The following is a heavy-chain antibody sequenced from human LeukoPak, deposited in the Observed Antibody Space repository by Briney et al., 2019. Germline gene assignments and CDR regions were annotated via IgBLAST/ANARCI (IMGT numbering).Heavy chain of an antibody. CDR1: GYTLTELS. J-gene: IGHJ4*02. CDR2: FDPEDGET. D-gene: IGHD3-9*01. V-gene: IGHV1-24*01. CDR3: ARGRPGEYYDILTGYYSTDY. Sequence: ASVKVSCKVSGYTLTELSMHWVRQAPGKGLEWMGGFDPEDGETIYAQKFQGRVTMTEDTSTDTAYMELSSLRSEDTAVYYCARGRPGEYYDILTGYYSTDYWGQGTLVTVSS.